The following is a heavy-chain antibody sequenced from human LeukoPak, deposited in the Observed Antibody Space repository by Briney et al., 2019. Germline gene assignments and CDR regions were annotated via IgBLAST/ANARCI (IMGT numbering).Heavy chain of an antibody. Sequence: PGGSLRLSCAASGFTFSTYAMSWVRQAPGKGLEWVSAISGRGDSTYYADSVKGRFTISRDNSKNTLYLQMNSLRAEDTAVYSCARDWASDGDYRFDYWGQGTLVTVSS. J-gene: IGHJ4*02. CDR3: ARDWASDGDYRFDY. CDR1: GFTFSTYA. D-gene: IGHD4-17*01. V-gene: IGHV3-23*01. CDR2: ISGRGDST.